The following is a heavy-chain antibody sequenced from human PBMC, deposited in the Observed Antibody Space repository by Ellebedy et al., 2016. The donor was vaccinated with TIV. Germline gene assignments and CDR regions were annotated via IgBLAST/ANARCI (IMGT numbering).Heavy chain of an antibody. Sequence: GESLKISCEASGFSFSNYNMIWVRQTPGKGLEWVSAISSSITNIYYADSVKGRFTISRDNAKNSLYLQMNSLRAEDTAVYYCARKVPAPTTVPPNWYYDLWGRGTLVTVSS. D-gene: IGHD4-17*01. CDR1: GFSFSNYN. CDR2: ISSSITNI. J-gene: IGHJ2*01. CDR3: ARKVPAPTTVPPNWYYDL. V-gene: IGHV3-21*01.